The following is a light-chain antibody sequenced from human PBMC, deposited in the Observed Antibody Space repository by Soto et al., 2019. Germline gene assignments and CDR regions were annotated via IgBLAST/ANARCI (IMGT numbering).Light chain of an antibody. CDR2: DVS. J-gene: IGLJ2*01. Sequence: QSALTQPASVSGSPGQPITISCTGTSSDVGGYNYVSWYQQHPGKAPKLMIYDVSNRPSGVSNRFSGSKSGNTASLTISGLQAEDEADYYCSSYTRSSTPLFGGGTKLTVL. V-gene: IGLV2-14*01. CDR3: SSYTRSSTPL. CDR1: SSDVGGYNY.